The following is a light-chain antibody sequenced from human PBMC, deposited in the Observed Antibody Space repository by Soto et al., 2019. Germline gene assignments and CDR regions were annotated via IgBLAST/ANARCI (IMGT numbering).Light chain of an antibody. CDR1: QSVLYSSNNKNY. Sequence: DIVMTQSPDSLAVSLGERATINCKSSQSVLYSSNNKNYLAWYQQKPGQAPRLLIFDASNRATGIPARFSGSGSGTDFTLTISSLEPEDFAVYYCQHRSTWPLTFGGGTKVDIK. CDR2: DAS. CDR3: QHRSTWPLT. V-gene: IGKV4-1*01. J-gene: IGKJ4*01.